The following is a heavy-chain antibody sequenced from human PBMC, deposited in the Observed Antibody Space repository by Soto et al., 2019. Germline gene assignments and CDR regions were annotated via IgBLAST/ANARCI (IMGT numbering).Heavy chain of an antibody. CDR2: IYWDDDK. CDR1: GFSLSSSAVGVG. Sequence: SGPTLVNPTQTLTLTCTFSGFSLSSSAVGVGVGWIRQPPGKALEWLALIYWDDDKRYSPSLKSRLTITKDTSQNQVVLTMTKMDAVDTATYYCVHGSTGTYGTICFDYWGLGNLVTVYS. D-gene: IGHD3-9*01. J-gene: IGHJ4*02. V-gene: IGHV2-5*02. CDR3: VHGSTGTYGTICFDY.